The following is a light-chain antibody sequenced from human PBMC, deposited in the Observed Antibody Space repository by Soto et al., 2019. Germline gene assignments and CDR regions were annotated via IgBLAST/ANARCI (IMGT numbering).Light chain of an antibody. J-gene: IGKJ3*01. CDR1: QSVNRDY. Sequence: DIVLKQSKDTLSFSPGERATLSCRASQSVNRDYLAWYQQKHGQAPRLLIYGASNRAIGIPDRFSGSGSGTDFTLTISRLESEDFGVYYCQQYGRSPETFGPGTKVDIK. CDR2: GAS. CDR3: QQYGRSPET. V-gene: IGKV3-20*01.